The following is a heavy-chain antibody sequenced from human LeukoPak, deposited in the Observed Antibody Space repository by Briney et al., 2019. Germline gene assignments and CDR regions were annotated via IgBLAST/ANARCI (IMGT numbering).Heavy chain of an antibody. CDR1: GYTFTGYY. CDR3: AAGGIVVPPAAGN. J-gene: IGHJ4*02. D-gene: IGHD2-2*01. CDR2: INPNSGGT. Sequence: ASVKVSCKASGYTFTGYYMHWVRQALGQGLEWMGWINPNSGGTNYAQKFQGRVTMTRDTSISTAYMELSRLRSDDTAVYYCAAGGIVVPPAAGNWGQGTLVTVSS. V-gene: IGHV1-2*02.